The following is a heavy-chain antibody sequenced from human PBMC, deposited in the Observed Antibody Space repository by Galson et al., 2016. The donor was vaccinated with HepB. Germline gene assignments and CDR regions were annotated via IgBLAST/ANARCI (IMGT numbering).Heavy chain of an antibody. V-gene: IGHV3-23*01. Sequence: LRLSCAGSGLSLSPYAMSWGRQAPGQGLEWVSGISDSGGSKTYADSVRGRFIISRDNSNNKLFLQMNSLTTEDTAIYFCAKDRLSGHGDYSWGIFDIWGRGTEVTVSA. J-gene: IGHJ3*02. CDR1: GLSLSPYA. CDR2: ISDSGGSK. D-gene: IGHD4-17*01. CDR3: AKDRLSGHGDYSWGIFDI.